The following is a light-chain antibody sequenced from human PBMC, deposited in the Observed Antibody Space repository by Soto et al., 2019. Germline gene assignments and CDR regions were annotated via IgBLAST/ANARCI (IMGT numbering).Light chain of an antibody. CDR2: GAS. V-gene: IGKV3-15*01. CDR3: QQYNKWPLF. J-gene: IGKJ2*01. Sequence: EIVMTQSPATLSVSPGERATLSCRASQSVSSNLAWYQQKPGQAPRLLIFGASTRATGIPARFSGSGSGTDFTLTISSLQSEASAVYYCQQYNKWPLFFGQGTKLEMK. CDR1: QSVSSN.